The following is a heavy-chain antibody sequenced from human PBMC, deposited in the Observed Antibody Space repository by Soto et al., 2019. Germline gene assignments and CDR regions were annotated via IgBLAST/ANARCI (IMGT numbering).Heavy chain of an antibody. J-gene: IGHJ3*02. Sequence: QVQLQEAGPGLVRPSQTLSLTCTVAGGSMSENDYYWSWLRQSPGQGLQWIGYIYDTWTTSYIPSRKSRVTMSADTSRNQLSLKLTSVTAADTAFYFCARGIVRGGFDIWGQGTLVTVSS. CDR2: IYDTWTT. CDR1: GGSMSENDYY. CDR3: ARGIVRGGFDI. D-gene: IGHD3-10*02. V-gene: IGHV4-30-4*01.